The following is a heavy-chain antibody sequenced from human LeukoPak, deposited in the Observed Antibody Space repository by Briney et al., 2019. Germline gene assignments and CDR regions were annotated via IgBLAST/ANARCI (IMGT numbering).Heavy chain of an antibody. J-gene: IGHJ3*02. V-gene: IGHV3-30*02. Sequence: GGSLRLSCAASGFTFSSCGMHWVRQAPGKGLEWVAFIRYDGRNKYYADSVKGRFTISRDNSKNTLYLQMNSLRAEGTAVYYCAKGPIYDILTGWRKTHNAFDIWGQGTMVTVSS. CDR2: IRYDGRNK. D-gene: IGHD3-9*01. CDR3: AKGPIYDILTGWRKTHNAFDI. CDR1: GFTFSSCG.